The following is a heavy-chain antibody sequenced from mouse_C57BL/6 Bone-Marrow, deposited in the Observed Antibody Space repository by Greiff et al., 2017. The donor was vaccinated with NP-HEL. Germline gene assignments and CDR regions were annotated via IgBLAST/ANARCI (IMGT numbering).Heavy chain of an antibody. CDR2: ISSGSSTI. CDR1: GFTFSDYG. CDR3: ARRYRGLYYYAMDY. Sequence: EVHLVESGGGLVKPGGSLKLSCAASGFTFSDYGMHWVRQAPEKGLEWVAYISSGSSTIYYADTVKGRFTISRDNAKNTLFLQMTSLRSADTAMYYCARRYRGLYYYAMDYWGQGTSVTVSS. D-gene: IGHD2-12*01. J-gene: IGHJ4*01. V-gene: IGHV5-17*01.